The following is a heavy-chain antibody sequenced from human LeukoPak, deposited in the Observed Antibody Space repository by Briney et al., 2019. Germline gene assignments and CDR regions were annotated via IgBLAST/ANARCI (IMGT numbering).Heavy chain of an antibody. CDR2: ISWDGGST. J-gene: IGHJ6*03. V-gene: IGHV3-43D*04. CDR3: AKGSRYNSGLLHYMDV. Sequence: GGSLRLSCAASGFTFDDYAMHWVRQAPGKGLEWVSLISWDGGSTYYADSVKGRFTISRDNSKNTVHLQLESLRVEDTAVYYCAKGSRYNSGLLHYMDVWGKGTTVTVSS. CDR1: GFTFDDYA. D-gene: IGHD5-12*01.